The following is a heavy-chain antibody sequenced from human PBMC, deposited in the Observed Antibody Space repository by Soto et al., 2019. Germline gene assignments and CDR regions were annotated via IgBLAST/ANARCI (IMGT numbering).Heavy chain of an antibody. J-gene: IGHJ4*02. Sequence: GGSLRLSCAASGFTFTRYSMNWVRQAPGKGLEWVSSISSTTNYIYYGDSMKGRFTISRDNAKNSLYLEMNSLRAEDTAVYYWGRESEDLTSNFDYWGQGTLVTVSS. CDR2: ISSTTNYI. V-gene: IGHV3-21*06. CDR3: GRESEDLTSNFDY. CDR1: GFTFTRYS.